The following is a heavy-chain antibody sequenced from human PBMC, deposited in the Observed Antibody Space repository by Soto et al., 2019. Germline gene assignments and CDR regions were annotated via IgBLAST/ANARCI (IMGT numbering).Heavy chain of an antibody. CDR2: IIPIFGTA. Sequence: SVKVSCKASGGTFSSYAISWGRQAPGQGLEWMGGIIPIFGTANYAQKFQGRVTITADESTSTAYMELSSLRSEDTAVYYCARDGCSGGSCYGQHYYYGMDVWGQGTTVTVSS. CDR3: ARDGCSGGSCYGQHYYYGMDV. D-gene: IGHD2-15*01. J-gene: IGHJ6*02. CDR1: GGTFSSYA. V-gene: IGHV1-69*13.